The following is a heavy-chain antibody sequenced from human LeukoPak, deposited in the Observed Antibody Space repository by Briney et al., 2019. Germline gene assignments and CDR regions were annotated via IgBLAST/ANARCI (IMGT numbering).Heavy chain of an antibody. CDR3: ARGGYCSGGSCYFHFDY. D-gene: IGHD2-15*01. V-gene: IGHV1-69*05. Sequence: GSSVKVSCKASGGTFSSYAISWVRQAPGQGLEWMGRIIPIFGTANYAQKFQGRVTITTDESTSTAYMELSSLRSEGTAVYYCARGGYCSGGSCYFHFDYWGQGTLVTVSS. CDR1: GGTFSSYA. CDR2: IIPIFGTA. J-gene: IGHJ4*02.